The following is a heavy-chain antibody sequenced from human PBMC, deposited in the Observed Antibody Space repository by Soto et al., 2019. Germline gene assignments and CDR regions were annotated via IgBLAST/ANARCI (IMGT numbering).Heavy chain of an antibody. D-gene: IGHD3-10*01. CDR1: GFTFSSYW. CDR2: IKQDGSEK. J-gene: IGHJ6*03. CDR3: ARGGIYGSGSYYSYYMDV. V-gene: IGHV3-7*04. Sequence: GGSLRLSCAASGFTFSSYWMSWVRQAPGKGLEWVANIKQDGSEKYYVDSVKGRFTISRDNAKNSLYLQMNSLRAEDTAVYYCARGGIYGSGSYYSYYMDVWGKGTTVTVSS.